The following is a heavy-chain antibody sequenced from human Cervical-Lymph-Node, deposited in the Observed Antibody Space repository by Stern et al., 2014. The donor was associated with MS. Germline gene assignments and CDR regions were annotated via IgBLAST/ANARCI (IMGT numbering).Heavy chain of an antibody. CDR2: IWYNGSNK. J-gene: IGHJ6*02. Sequence: VQLLESGGGVVKPGRSLRLSCAASGFPFSSYGMHWVRPAPGKGLAWVAVIWYNGSNKYYADSVKGRFTISRDNSKNTLYLQMNSLRAEDTAVYYCARSISTFGVDGYYYYGMDVWGQGTTVTVSS. V-gene: IGHV3-33*01. CDR3: ARSISTFGVDGYYYYGMDV. CDR1: GFPFSSYG. D-gene: IGHD3-16*01.